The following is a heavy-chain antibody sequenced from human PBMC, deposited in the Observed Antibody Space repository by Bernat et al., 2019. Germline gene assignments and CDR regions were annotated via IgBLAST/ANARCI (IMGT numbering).Heavy chain of an antibody. Sequence: QVQLVQSGAEVKKPGSSVKVSCKASGGTFSSYAISWVRQAPGQGLEWMGGIIPIFGTANYAQKFQGRVTITADESTSTAYMELSSLGAEETAVYYCARDRDSSGWYGWFDPWGQGTLVTVSS. J-gene: IGHJ5*02. D-gene: IGHD6-13*01. CDR3: ARDRDSSGWYGWFDP. V-gene: IGHV1-69*01. CDR2: IIPIFGTA. CDR1: GGTFSSYA.